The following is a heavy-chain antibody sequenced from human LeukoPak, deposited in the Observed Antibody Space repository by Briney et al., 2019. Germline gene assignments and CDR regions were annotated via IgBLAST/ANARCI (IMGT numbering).Heavy chain of an antibody. D-gene: IGHD3-3*01. Sequence: GGSLRLSCAASGFTFSSYSMNWVRQAPGKGLEWVSSISSSSSYIYYADSVKGRFTISRDNAKNSLYLQMNSLRAEDTAVYYCARDFGVVMKFDYWGQGTLVTVSS. CDR3: ARDFGVVMKFDY. CDR1: GFTFSSYS. CDR2: ISSSSSYI. J-gene: IGHJ4*02. V-gene: IGHV3-21*01.